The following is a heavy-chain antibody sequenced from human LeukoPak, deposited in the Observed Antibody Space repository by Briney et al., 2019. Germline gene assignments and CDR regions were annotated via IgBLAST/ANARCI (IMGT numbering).Heavy chain of an antibody. D-gene: IGHD6-13*01. CDR1: GDSVSSNSAA. CDR2: TYYRSKWYN. V-gene: IGHV6-1*01. CDR3: ARVPGYSSSWYFFPVSLYFDY. Sequence: SQTLSLTCAISGDSVSSNSAAWNWIRQSPSRGLEWLGRTYYRSKWYNDYAVSVKSRITINPDTPKNQFSLQLNSVTPEDSAVYYCARVPGYSSSWYFFPVSLYFDYWGQGTLVTVSS. J-gene: IGHJ4*02.